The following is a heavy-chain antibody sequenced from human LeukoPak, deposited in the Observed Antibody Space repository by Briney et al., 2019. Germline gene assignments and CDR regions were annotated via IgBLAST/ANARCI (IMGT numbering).Heavy chain of an antibody. J-gene: IGHJ5*02. D-gene: IGHD4-17*01. CDR1: GGSISSGDYY. V-gene: IGHV4-30-4*08. CDR2: IYYSGTT. Sequence: SETLSLTCTVSGGSISSGDYYWSWIRQPPGTGLEKIGHIYYSGTTYYNSSLKSRVTISVDTSNNQFSLRPSSVTAADTAVYYCARGGGDYFLDPWGQGTLVTVSS. CDR3: ARGGGDYFLDP.